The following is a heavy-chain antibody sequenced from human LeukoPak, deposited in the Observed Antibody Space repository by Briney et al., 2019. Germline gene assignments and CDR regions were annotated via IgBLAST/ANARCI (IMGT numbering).Heavy chain of an antibody. CDR2: IIPIFGTA. CDR1: GGTFSSYA. CDR3: ARDPEYYYDSSGYYHGVFDY. V-gene: IGHV1-69*13. Sequence: SVKVSCKASGGTFSSYAISWVRQAPGQGLEWMGGIIPIFGTANYAQKFQGRVTITADESTSTAYMELSSLRSKDTAVYYCARDPEYYYDSSGYYHGVFDYWGQGTLVTVSS. D-gene: IGHD3-22*01. J-gene: IGHJ4*02.